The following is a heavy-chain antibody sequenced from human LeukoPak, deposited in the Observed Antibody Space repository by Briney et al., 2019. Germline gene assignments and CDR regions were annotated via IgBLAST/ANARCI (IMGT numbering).Heavy chain of an antibody. V-gene: IGHV1-69*05. Sequence: ASVKVSCKASGGTFSRYALSWVRQAPGQGLEWMGGIIPILGTANCTQKFQGRVLITTDESTSTAYMELSSLRSEDTAVYYCARVLPYPAGWYFDLWGRGTLVTVSS. CDR1: GGTFSRYA. CDR2: IIPILGTA. D-gene: IGHD2-15*01. J-gene: IGHJ2*01. CDR3: ARVLPYPAGWYFDL.